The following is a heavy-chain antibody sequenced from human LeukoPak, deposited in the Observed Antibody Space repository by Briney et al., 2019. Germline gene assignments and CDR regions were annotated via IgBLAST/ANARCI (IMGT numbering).Heavy chain of an antibody. Sequence: SETLSLTCTVSGDSISSYYWSWIRQPAAKGMDWIARFYIGGITNYNPSLKSRVTISVDTSKNQFSLMLTSVTAADTAVYYCARVRADSSNDAFDIWGQGTVVTVS. D-gene: IGHD6-6*01. CDR2: FYIGGIT. CDR3: ARVRADSSNDAFDI. V-gene: IGHV4-4*07. J-gene: IGHJ3*02. CDR1: GDSISSYY.